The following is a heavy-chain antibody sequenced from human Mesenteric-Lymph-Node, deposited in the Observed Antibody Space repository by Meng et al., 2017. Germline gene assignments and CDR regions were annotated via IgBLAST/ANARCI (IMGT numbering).Heavy chain of an antibody. V-gene: IGHV4-31*03. J-gene: IGHJ4*01. CDR3: ARVDSSGYFLDY. CDR2: IYYSGST. D-gene: IGHD3-22*01. Sequence: QVQLQESGPGLVKPSQTLSLTCTASGGSISSGGHSWSWIRQHPGKGLERIAYIYYSGSTYYNPSLKSRVILSVDTSKNQFSLKLSSVTAADTAVYYCARVDSSGYFLDYWGQGTLVTVS. CDR1: GGSISSGGHS.